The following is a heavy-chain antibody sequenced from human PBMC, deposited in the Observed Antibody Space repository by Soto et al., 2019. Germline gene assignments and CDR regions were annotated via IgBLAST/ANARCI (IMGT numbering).Heavy chain of an antibody. CDR1: GFTFNNYA. CDR2: IGGGGGTT. D-gene: IGHD5-12*01. CDR3: AKGRGYDLFDWFDP. Sequence: GGSLRLSCAASGFTFNNYAMSWVRQAPGKGLEWVSAIGGGGGTTYYAYSVKGRFTISRDSTKNTVCLQMNSLSPADTALYYWAKGRGYDLFDWFDPWAQGTLVTVSS. V-gene: IGHV3-23*01. J-gene: IGHJ5*02.